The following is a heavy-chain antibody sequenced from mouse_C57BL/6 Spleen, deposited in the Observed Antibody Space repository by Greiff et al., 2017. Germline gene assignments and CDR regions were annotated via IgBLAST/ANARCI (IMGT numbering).Heavy chain of an antibody. CDR2: ISRGGDYI. Sequence: EVHLVESGEGLVKPGGSLKLSCAASGFTFSSYAMSWVRQTPEQRLEWVAYISRGGDYIYYADPVKGRFTMSRDNARNTLYLQMSSLKSEDTAMYYCTRADGNYEGAWFAYWGQGTLVTVSA. CDR1: GFTFSSYA. D-gene: IGHD2-1*01. CDR3: TRADGNYEGAWFAY. J-gene: IGHJ3*01. V-gene: IGHV5-9-1*02.